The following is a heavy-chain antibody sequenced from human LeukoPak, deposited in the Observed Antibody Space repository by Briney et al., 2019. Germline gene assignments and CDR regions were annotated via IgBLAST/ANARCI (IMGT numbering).Heavy chain of an antibody. CDR1: GGSISSSSYY. Sequence: PSETLSLTCTVSGGSISSSSYYWGWIRQPPGKGLEWIGSIYYSGSTYYNPSLKSRVTISVDTSKNQFSLKLSSVTAADTAVYYCARRGSSTGHYYYYYMDVWGKGTTVTISS. D-gene: IGHD2-2*01. CDR2: IYYSGST. V-gene: IGHV4-39*01. CDR3: ARRGSSTGHYYYYYMDV. J-gene: IGHJ6*03.